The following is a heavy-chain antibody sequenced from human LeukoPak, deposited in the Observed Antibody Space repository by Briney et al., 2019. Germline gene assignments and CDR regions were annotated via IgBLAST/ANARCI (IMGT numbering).Heavy chain of an antibody. CDR2: IYYSGST. D-gene: IGHD6-19*01. CDR3: AGGGWYPESFQH. CDR1: GGSISSDY. V-gene: IGHV4-59*01. J-gene: IGHJ1*01. Sequence: PSESLSLTWTVAGGSISSDYWNWIRQPPGKWLGWIGYIYYSGSTNYNPSLKSRVTISVATSKIQFSLKLSSVTAAAAAVYSCAGGGWYPESFQHWGQGALVTVSS.